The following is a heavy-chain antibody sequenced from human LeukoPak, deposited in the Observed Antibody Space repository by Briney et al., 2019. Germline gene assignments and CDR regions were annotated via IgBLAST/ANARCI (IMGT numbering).Heavy chain of an antibody. CDR3: AAPGASGFVGNFWSGPLDF. J-gene: IGHJ4*02. CDR1: GYTFTNHY. D-gene: IGHD3-3*01. Sequence: ASVNVSFMPSGYTFTNHYMHWVRHAPGQGLEWMGIINTSAGSTSYPQKFQGRVTMTRDTYTSKVYMELSSLRSEDTAVYYCAAPGASGFVGNFWSGPLDFWGQGTLVTVSS. V-gene: IGHV1-46*01. CDR2: INTSAGST.